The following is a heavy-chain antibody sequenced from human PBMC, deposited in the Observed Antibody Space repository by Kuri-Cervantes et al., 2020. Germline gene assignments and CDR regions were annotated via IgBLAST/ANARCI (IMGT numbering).Heavy chain of an antibody. J-gene: IGHJ6*02. Sequence: ASVKVSLKASGYTFTGYYMHWVRPAAGQGLEWMGLINPNSGGTNYAQKFQGRVTMTRETSISTAYIELSRLRSDDTAVYYCARDQYDYVGGNSPVGWDYYGMDVWGQGTTVTVSS. V-gene: IGHV1-2*02. CDR3: ARDQYDYVGGNSPVGWDYYGMDV. CDR1: GYTFTGYY. D-gene: IGHD3-16*01. CDR2: INPNSGGT.